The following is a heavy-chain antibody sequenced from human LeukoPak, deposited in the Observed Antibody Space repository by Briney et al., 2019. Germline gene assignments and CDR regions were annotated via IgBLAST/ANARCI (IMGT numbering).Heavy chain of an antibody. CDR2: ISASGGST. J-gene: IGHJ4*02. D-gene: IGHD3-10*01. V-gene: IGHV3-23*01. CDR3: ATYYYRSGSPLRYFDY. CDR1: GFTFSTYA. Sequence: GGSLRLSCSVSGFTFSTYAMSWVRQAPGKGLKCVSTISASGGSTYYADSVKGRFTISRDNSKNTLYLQMNSLRAEDTAVYYCATYYYRSGSPLRYFDYWGQGSLVTVSS.